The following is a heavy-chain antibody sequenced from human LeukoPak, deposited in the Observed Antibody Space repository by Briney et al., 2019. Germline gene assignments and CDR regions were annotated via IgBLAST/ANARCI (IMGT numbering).Heavy chain of an antibody. CDR2: ISDDGSNK. D-gene: IGHD3-10*01. CDR1: GFTFSSYG. Sequence: GGSLRLSCAASGFTFSSYGMYWVRQAPGKGLEWVVAISDDGSNKYYADSVKGRITISRDNSKNTLYLQMNSLRAEDTAVYYCAKDTSGSGSSYLDYWGQGTLVTVSS. J-gene: IGHJ4*02. CDR3: AKDTSGSGSSYLDY. V-gene: IGHV3-30*18.